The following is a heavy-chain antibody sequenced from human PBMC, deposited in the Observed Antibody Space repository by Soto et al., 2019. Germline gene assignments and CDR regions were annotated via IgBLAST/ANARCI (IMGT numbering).Heavy chain of an antibody. Sequence: QVQLVQSGAEVKKPGSSVKVSCKASGGTFSSYTISWVRQAPGQGLEWMGRIIPILGIANYAQKFQGRVTITADKSTSTAYMELSSLRSEDTAVYYCASRQQSMSNFDYWGQGTLVTVSS. CDR2: IIPILGIA. J-gene: IGHJ4*02. CDR1: GGTFSSYT. CDR3: ASRQQSMSNFDY. D-gene: IGHD6-13*01. V-gene: IGHV1-69*02.